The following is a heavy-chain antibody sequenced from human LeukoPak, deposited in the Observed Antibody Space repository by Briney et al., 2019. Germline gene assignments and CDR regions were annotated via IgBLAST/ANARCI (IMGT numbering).Heavy chain of an antibody. D-gene: IGHD1-26*01. CDR2: INHRGST. Sequence: PSETLSLTCALYCESLNIYYWTWIRQSPGKGLEWIGEINHRGSTNLNPSLKSRVTLSVDTSKHQFSLKLTSVTAADAAVYYCASSVGSTDYWGQGTLVTVSS. CDR1: CESLNIYY. J-gene: IGHJ4*02. V-gene: IGHV4-34*01. CDR3: ASSVGSTDY.